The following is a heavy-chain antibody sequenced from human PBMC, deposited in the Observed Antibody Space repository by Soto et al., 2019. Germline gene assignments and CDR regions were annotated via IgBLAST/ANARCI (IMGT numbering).Heavy chain of an antibody. V-gene: IGHV1-8*01. CDR2: MNPNSGNT. Sequence: ASVKVSCNASGYTFTSSDTDWVRQATGQGLEWMGWMNPNSGNTGYAQKLEGRVTMSRNTSISTAYMELSSLRSEDTAVYYCARGSIVGAADFDYWGQGTLVPVSS. CDR1: GYTFTSSD. J-gene: IGHJ4*02. CDR3: ARGSIVGAADFDY. D-gene: IGHD1-26*01.